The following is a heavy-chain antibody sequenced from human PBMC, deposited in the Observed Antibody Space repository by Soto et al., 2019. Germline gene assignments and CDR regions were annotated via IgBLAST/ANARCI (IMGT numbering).Heavy chain of an antibody. Sequence: EVQLVESGGGLVKPGGSLRLSCAASGFTFSSYSMNWVRQAPGKGLEWVSSISSSSSYIYYADSVKGRFTISRDNAKNSLYLQMNSLRAEDTAVYYCAREDATIFSFDYWGQGTLVTVS. V-gene: IGHV3-21*01. D-gene: IGHD3-3*01. CDR1: GFTFSSYS. J-gene: IGHJ4*02. CDR2: ISSSSSYI. CDR3: AREDATIFSFDY.